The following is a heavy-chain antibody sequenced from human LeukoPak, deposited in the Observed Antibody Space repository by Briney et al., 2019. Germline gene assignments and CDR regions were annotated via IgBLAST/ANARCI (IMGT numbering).Heavy chain of an antibody. J-gene: IGHJ3*02. CDR1: GYSITRGYD. Sequence: SETLSLTCAVSGYSITRGYDWVWLRQPPGKGPEWIGDIKHSGNTFYNPSLQSRLTLSFDTSKNQLSLTLRSMTAADTAVYYCARVGGYNAFDIWGQGTMVTVSS. CDR3: ARVGGYNAFDI. V-gene: IGHV4-38-2*01. D-gene: IGHD3-16*02. CDR2: IKHSGNT.